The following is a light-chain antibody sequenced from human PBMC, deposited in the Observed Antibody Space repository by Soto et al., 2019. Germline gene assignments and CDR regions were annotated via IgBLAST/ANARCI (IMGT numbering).Light chain of an antibody. J-gene: IGKJ1*01. CDR1: RSVSLC. Sequence: IVCTQSPATRSLYPGGRATLSCRASRSVSLCLALYQQKPGQAPTLLIYDASKRASGFPARFSGSGSGTDFTLTISSLEPEDFGLYYCHERTGCPPWTFGQGTKVDIK. CDR3: HERTGCPPWT. V-gene: IGKV3-11*01. CDR2: DAS.